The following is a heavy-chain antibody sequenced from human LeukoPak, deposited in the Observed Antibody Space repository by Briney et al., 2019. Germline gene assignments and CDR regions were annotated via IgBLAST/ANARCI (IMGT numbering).Heavy chain of an antibody. J-gene: IGHJ4*02. Sequence: GGSLRLSCAASGFSFSSYGMNWVRQAPGKGLEWVSYISNSSSTIHYADSVKGRFTISRDNAKNSLYLQMNSLRAEDTAVYYCARDAHSSSWYGGWLGYFDYWGQGTLVTVSS. V-gene: IGHV3-48*04. CDR3: ARDAHSSSWYGGWLGYFDY. D-gene: IGHD6-13*01. CDR1: GFSFSSYG. CDR2: ISNSSSTI.